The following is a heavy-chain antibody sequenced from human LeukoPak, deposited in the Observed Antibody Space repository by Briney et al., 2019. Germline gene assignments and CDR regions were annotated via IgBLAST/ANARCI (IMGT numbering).Heavy chain of an antibody. CDR2: IYPGDSDT. CDR1: GYRFTSYW. J-gene: IGHJ4*02. V-gene: IGHV5-51*01. D-gene: IGHD2-15*01. Sequence: PGESLKISCKGSGYRFTSYWVGWVRQMPGKGLEWMGIIYPGDSDTRYSPSFQGQVTISADKSISTAYLQWSSLKASDTAMYYCASRGVVAATEYYFDYWGQGTLVTVSP. CDR3: ASRGVVAATEYYFDY.